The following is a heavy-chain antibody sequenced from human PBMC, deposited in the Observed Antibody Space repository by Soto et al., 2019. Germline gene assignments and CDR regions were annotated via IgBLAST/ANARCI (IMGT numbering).Heavy chain of an antibody. D-gene: IGHD3-16*01. CDR3: VRDVAFDYVN. CDR1: GFSFSSYW. Sequence: EVQLVESGGGLVQPGGSLRISCTVSGFSFSSYWMSWVRQAPGKGLEWVASIKQDESEKYYVDSVKGRFTISRDNVDYLLFLQMNSLSADDTAVYFCVRDVAFDYVNWGQGPVVAVS. V-gene: IGHV3-7*01. J-gene: IGHJ4*02. CDR2: IKQDESEK.